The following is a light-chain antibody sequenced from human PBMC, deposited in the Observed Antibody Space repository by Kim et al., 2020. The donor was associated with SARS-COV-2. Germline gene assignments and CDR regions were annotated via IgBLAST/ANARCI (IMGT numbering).Light chain of an antibody. V-gene: IGKV3D-11*01. CDR1: QGVCTD. J-gene: IGKJ4*01. CDR2: DSS. Sequence: SPGERATLTCRASQGVCTDLAWYRQKPGQAPRLLIYDSSSRATGIPARFSGSGSGTDFTLTISSLEPEDFAVYYCLQRSNWPLTFGGGTKVDIK. CDR3: LQRSNWPLT.